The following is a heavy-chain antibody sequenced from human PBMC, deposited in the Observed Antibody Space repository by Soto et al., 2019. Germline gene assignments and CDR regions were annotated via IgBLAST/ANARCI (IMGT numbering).Heavy chain of an antibody. CDR2: IYYTGST. D-gene: IGHD3-10*01. CDR3: ARDYYGSGNYDH. J-gene: IGHJ5*02. V-gene: IGHV4-59*01. CDR1: GGSISSYY. Sequence: SETLSLTCTVSGGSISSYYCSWIRQPPGKGLEWIGHIYYTGSTNYNPSLKSRVTMSVDTAKNQFSLRLSSVATADTAVYFCARDYYGSGNYDHWGQGTLVTVSS.